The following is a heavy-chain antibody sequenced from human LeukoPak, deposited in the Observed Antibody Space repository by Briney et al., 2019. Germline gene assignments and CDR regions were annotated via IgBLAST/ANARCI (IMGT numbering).Heavy chain of an antibody. Sequence: PGGSLRLSCAASGFTFSSYEMNWVRQAPGKGLEWVSYISSSGSTIYCADSVKGRFTISRDNAKNSLYLQMNSLRAEDTAVYYCGREVVVPAAMSGYYYYYGMDVWGQGTTVTVSS. V-gene: IGHV3-48*03. CDR2: ISSSGSTI. CDR3: GREVVVPAAMSGYYYYYGMDV. CDR1: GFTFSSYE. J-gene: IGHJ6*02. D-gene: IGHD2-2*01.